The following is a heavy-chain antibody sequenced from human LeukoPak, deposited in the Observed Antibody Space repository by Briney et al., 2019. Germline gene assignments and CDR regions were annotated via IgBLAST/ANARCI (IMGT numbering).Heavy chain of an antibody. V-gene: IGHV4-59*01. CDR3: ARDRYYYGSGSYSTDWYFDL. D-gene: IGHD3-10*01. J-gene: IGHJ2*01. CDR1: GGSISSYY. CDR2: IYYSGST. Sequence: KPSETLSLTCTVSGGSISSYYWSWIRQPPGKGLEWIGYIYYSGSTNYNPSLKSRVTISVDTSKNHFSLKLSSVTAADTAVYYCARDRYYYGSGSYSTDWYFDLWGRGTLVTVSS.